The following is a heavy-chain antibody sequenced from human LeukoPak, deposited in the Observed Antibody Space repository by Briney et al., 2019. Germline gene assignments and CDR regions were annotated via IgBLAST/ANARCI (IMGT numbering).Heavy chain of an antibody. Sequence: PGGSLRLSCAAPGFTFSSYSMNWVRQAPGKGLEWVSSITRSSTYIFYADSVKGRFTISRDNSKNTLYLQMNSLRAEDTAVYYCAKDRLTLYYDILTGYYPDYWGQGTLVTVSS. CDR1: GFTFSSYS. V-gene: IGHV3-21*04. CDR3: AKDRLTLYYDILTGYYPDY. D-gene: IGHD3-9*01. CDR2: ITRSSTYI. J-gene: IGHJ4*02.